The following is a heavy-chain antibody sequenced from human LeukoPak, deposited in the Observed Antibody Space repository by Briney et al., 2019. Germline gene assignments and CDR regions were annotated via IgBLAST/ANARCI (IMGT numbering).Heavy chain of an antibody. CDR2: IYNGGSA. V-gene: IGHV4-39*07. Sequence: SETLSLTCTVSGGSISSSNYYWGWIRQPPGKGLEWIGNIYNGGSAYCNPSLKSRVTISVDTSKNQFSLKLSSVTPADTAVYYCARGSTYWYFDLWGRGTLVTVSS. CDR3: ARGSTYWYFDL. J-gene: IGHJ2*01. CDR1: GGSISSSNYY.